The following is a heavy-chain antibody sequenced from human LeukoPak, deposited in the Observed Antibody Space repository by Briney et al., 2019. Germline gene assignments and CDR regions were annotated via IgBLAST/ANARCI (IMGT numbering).Heavy chain of an antibody. CDR2: IYPGDSDT. J-gene: IGHJ5*02. CDR1: EYSFTSYW. Sequence: GESLKISCKGSEYSFTSYWIGWVRQMPGKGLEWMGIIYPGDSDTRYSPSFQGQVAISADKSISTAYLQWSSLKASDTAMYYCARRSQYCSSTSCYAGNWFDPWGQGTLVTVSS. V-gene: IGHV5-51*01. D-gene: IGHD2-2*01. CDR3: ARRSQYCSSTSCYAGNWFDP.